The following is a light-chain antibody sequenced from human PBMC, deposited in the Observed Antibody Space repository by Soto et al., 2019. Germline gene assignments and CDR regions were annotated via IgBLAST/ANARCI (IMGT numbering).Light chain of an antibody. J-gene: IGKJ4*01. V-gene: IGKV4-1*01. CDR1: QRVLYSNNKNY. Sequence: SISLQRVLYSNNKNYLAWYQQKPGQPPKLLIYWASTRESGVPDGFSGIGSGSDVSLSLISLYSEDVAVFQSPQYSSTPLTFGGGTKVDIK. CDR3: PQYSSTPLT. CDR2: WAS.